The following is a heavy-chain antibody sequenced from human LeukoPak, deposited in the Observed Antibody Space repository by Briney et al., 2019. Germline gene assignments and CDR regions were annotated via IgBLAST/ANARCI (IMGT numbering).Heavy chain of an antibody. CDR3: ASLWPYQLSAFDI. CDR1: GGSFSGYY. CDR2: INHSGST. Sequence: SETLSLTCAVYGGSFSGYYWSWIRQPPGKGLEWIGEINHSGSTNYNPSLTSRVTISVDTSKNQFSLKLSSVTAADTAVYYCASLWPYQLSAFDISGQGTMVTVSS. V-gene: IGHV4-34*01. D-gene: IGHD2-2*01. J-gene: IGHJ3*02.